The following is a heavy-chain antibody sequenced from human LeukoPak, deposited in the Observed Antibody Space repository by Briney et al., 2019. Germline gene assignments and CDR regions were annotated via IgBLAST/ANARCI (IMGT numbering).Heavy chain of an antibody. D-gene: IGHD3-3*01. Sequence: PSETLSLTCPVSGGSFSGYYWSWIRQSPGKGLEWIAEIHYKGATSHKPSLESRVTISGDTSKNQISLKVTSVTAADTAVYYCARGILGSFYFDVWGRGTLVTVSS. CDR1: GGSFSGYY. V-gene: IGHV4-34*01. CDR2: IHYKGAT. J-gene: IGHJ2*01. CDR3: ARGILGSFYFDV.